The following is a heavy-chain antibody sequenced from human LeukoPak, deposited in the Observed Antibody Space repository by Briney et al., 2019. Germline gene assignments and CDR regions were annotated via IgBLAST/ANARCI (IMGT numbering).Heavy chain of an antibody. J-gene: IGHJ4*02. Sequence: GGSLRLSCAASGFTFSDSAMTWARQAPGKGLEWVSLISASGVSTYYADSVKGRFTISRDNSNTTLYLQMSSLRAGDTAVYFCGRDIQLSYLGQGNLVSVSS. D-gene: IGHD1-1*01. V-gene: IGHV3-23*01. CDR3: GRDIQLSY. CDR1: GFTFSDSA. CDR2: ISASGVST.